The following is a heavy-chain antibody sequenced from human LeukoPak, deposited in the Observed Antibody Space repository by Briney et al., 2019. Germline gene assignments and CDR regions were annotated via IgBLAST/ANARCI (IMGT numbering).Heavy chain of an antibody. V-gene: IGHV3-30*03. CDR2: ISYDGSNK. Sequence: GGALRLSCAASGFTFSSYGMHWVRQAPGKGLEWVAVISYDGSNKYYADSVKGRFTISRDNSKNTLYLQMNSLRAEDTAVYYCAASTYFDYWGQGTLVTVSS. CDR3: AASTYFDY. CDR1: GFTFSSYG. J-gene: IGHJ4*02. D-gene: IGHD2-2*01.